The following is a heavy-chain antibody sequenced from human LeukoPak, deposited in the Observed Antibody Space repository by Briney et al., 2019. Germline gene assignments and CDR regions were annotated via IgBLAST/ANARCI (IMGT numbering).Heavy chain of an antibody. V-gene: IGHV3-48*03. CDR1: GFTFSSYE. D-gene: IGHD3-10*01. CDR3: ARDQSYYGSGSYFTLFDY. CDR2: ISSSGSTI. J-gene: IGHJ4*02. Sequence: PGGSLRLSCAASGFTFSSYEMNWVRQAPGKGLEWVSYISSSGSTIYYADSVKGRFTISRDNAKNSLYLQMNSLRAEDTAVYYCARDQSYYGSGSYFTLFDYWGQGTLVTVSS.